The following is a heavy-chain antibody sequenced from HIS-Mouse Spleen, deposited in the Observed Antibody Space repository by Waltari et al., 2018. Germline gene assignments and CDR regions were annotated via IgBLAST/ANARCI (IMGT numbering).Heavy chain of an antibody. CDR3: AKDRGSQFDY. Sequence: QVQLVESGGGVVQPGRSLRLSCAASGFTFSSYGMHWVRQAPGKGLGWGGVISNDGSNKDYADSVKGRFTISRDNSKNTLYLQMNSLRAEDTAVYYCAKDRGSQFDYWGQGTLVTVSS. CDR2: ISNDGSNK. CDR1: GFTFSSYG. V-gene: IGHV3-30*18. J-gene: IGHJ4*02. D-gene: IGHD1-26*01.